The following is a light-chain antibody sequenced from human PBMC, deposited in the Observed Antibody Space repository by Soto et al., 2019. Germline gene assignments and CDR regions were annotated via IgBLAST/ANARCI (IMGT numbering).Light chain of an antibody. CDR2: EVS. CDR3: SSYTSSSPYV. J-gene: IGLJ1*01. CDR1: SSDVGGYNY. Sequence: QSALTQPASVSGSPGQSITISCTGTSSDVGGYNYVSWYQQHPGKAPKLTIYEVSNRTSGVSNRFSGSKSGNTASLTISGLQAEDEADYYCSSYTSSSPYVFGTGTKLTVL. V-gene: IGLV2-14*01.